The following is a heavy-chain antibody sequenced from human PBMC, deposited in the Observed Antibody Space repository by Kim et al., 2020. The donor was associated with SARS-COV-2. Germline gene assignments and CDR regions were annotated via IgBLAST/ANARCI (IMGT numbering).Heavy chain of an antibody. J-gene: IGHJ5*02. CDR1: GYTFTGYY. Sequence: ASVKVSCKASGYTFTGYYMHWVRQAPGQGLEWMGWINPNSGGTNYAQKFQGRVTMTRGTSISTAYMELSRLRSDDTAVYYCARRASITMIVVVYNWFDPWGQGTLVTVSS. D-gene: IGHD3-22*01. CDR3: ARRASITMIVVVYNWFDP. V-gene: IGHV1-2*02. CDR2: INPNSGGT.